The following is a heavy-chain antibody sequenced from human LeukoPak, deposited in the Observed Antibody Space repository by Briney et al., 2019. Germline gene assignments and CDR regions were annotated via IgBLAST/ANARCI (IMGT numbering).Heavy chain of an antibody. D-gene: IGHD6-13*01. CDR2: ISYDGSNK. Sequence: TGGSLRLSCAASGFTFSSYGMHWFRQAPGKGLEWVAVISYDGSNKYYADSVKGRFTISRDNSKNTLYLQMNSLRAEDTAVYYCAKWAAQLAAFDYWGQGTLVTVSS. CDR3: AKWAAQLAAFDY. CDR1: GFTFSSYG. J-gene: IGHJ4*02. V-gene: IGHV3-30*18.